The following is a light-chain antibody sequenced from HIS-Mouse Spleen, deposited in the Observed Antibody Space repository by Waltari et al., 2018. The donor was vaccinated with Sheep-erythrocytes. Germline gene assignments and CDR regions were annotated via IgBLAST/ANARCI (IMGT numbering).Light chain of an antibody. J-gene: IGLJ2*01. CDR3: SSYTSSSTPVV. Sequence: QSALTQPASVSGSPGQSITISCTGTRRDVGGYNYVPWYQQHPGKAPKPMIYEVSNRPSGVSNRFSGSKSGNTASLTISGLQAEDEADYYCSSYTSSSTPVVFGGGTKLTVL. CDR1: RRDVGGYNY. V-gene: IGLV2-14*01. CDR2: EVS.